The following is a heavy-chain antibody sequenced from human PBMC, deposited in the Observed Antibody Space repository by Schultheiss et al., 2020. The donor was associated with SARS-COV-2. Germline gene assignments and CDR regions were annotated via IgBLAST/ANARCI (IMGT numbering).Heavy chain of an antibody. Sequence: GGSLRLSCAASGFTFSSYGMHWVRQAPGKGLEWVAVIWYDGSNKYYADSVKGRFTISRDNSKNTLYLQMNSLRAEDTAVYYCARDRYYYDSSGYYGDAFDIWGQGTMVTVSS. V-gene: IGHV3-30*19. CDR1: GFTFSSYG. D-gene: IGHD3-22*01. CDR3: ARDRYYYDSSGYYGDAFDI. J-gene: IGHJ3*02. CDR2: IWYDGSNK.